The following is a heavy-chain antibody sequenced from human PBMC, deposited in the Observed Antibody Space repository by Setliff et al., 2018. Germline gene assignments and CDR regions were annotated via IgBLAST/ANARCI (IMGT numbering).Heavy chain of an antibody. CDR2: SNHGGST. D-gene: IGHD6-19*01. CDR1: GESFSNNY. V-gene: IGHV4-34*01. J-gene: IGHJ5*02. CDR3: AREVAGTYHYFDP. Sequence: SETLSLTCSVYGESFSNNYWSWIRQTPGKGLEWIGESNHGGSTSYHPSLKSRLTMSVDTSKNQFSLKLTSVTAADTALYFCAREVAGTYHYFDPWGQGTLVTVSS.